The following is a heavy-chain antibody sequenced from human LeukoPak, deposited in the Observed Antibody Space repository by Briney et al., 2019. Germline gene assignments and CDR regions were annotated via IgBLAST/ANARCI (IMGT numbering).Heavy chain of an antibody. Sequence: AESLKISCKGAGDSFPTYWSACVGQMPRKGLEWMGIIYPDESNIRYSPSFQGQVTISADKSISTAYLQWSSLKASDTAMYYCARPPSRGYSSSFEYWGQGTLVTVSS. J-gene: IGHJ4*02. D-gene: IGHD2-2*03. CDR1: GDSFPTYW. V-gene: IGHV5-51*01. CDR2: IYPDESNI. CDR3: ARPPSRGYSSSFEY.